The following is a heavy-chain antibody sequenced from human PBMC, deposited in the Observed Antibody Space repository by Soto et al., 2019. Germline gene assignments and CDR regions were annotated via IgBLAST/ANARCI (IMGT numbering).Heavy chain of an antibody. CDR3: TRHEEIFTYDILTGQPRDYYYYYMDV. Sequence: GGSLRLSCAASGFTFSGSAMHWVRQASGKGLEWVGRIRSKANSYATAYAASVKGRFTISRDDSKNTAYLQMNSLKTEDTAVYYCTRHEEIFTYDILTGQPRDYYYYYMDVWGKGTTVTVSS. CDR2: IRSKANSYAT. V-gene: IGHV3-73*01. J-gene: IGHJ6*03. D-gene: IGHD3-9*01. CDR1: GFTFSGSA.